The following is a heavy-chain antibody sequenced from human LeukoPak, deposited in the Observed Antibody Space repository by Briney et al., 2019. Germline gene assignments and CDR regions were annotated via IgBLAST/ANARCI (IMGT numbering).Heavy chain of an antibody. CDR1: GYTFTSYD. D-gene: IGHD3-10*01. CDR2: MNPNIGNT. V-gene: IGHV1-8*01. Sequence: ASVKLSCKASGYTFTSYDINWVRQATGQGLEWLGWMNPNIGNTGYAQKFQGRVTMTRNTSISTAYMELSSLRSEDTAVYYCARGGTMVRGVIIHNYYYYYGMDVWGQGTTVTVSS. J-gene: IGHJ6*02. CDR3: ARGGTMVRGVIIHNYYYYYGMDV.